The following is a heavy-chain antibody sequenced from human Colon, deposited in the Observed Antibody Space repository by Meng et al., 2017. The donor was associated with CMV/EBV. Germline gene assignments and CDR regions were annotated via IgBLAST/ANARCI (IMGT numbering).Heavy chain of an antibody. D-gene: IGHD7-27*01. Sequence: ASVKVSCKASGYTFTSYAMNWVRQAPGQGLEWMGFINPKSGATNYAQKFQGRVAMTRDTSISTAYLELGRLTSDDTAVYYCARALTGDRSYFDYWGQGTLVTVSS. CDR2: INPKSGAT. CDR3: ARALTGDRSYFDY. J-gene: IGHJ4*02. CDR1: GYTFTSYA. V-gene: IGHV1-2*02.